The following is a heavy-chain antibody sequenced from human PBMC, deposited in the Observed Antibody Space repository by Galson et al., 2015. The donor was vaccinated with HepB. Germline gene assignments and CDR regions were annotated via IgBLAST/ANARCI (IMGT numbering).Heavy chain of an antibody. CDR3: ARGEYSSSWSYYYYYYGMDV. Sequence: SLRLSCAASGFTFSSYAMHWVRQAPGKGLEWVAVISYDGSNKYYADSVKGRFTISRDNSKNTLYLQMNSLRAEDTAVYYCARGEYSSSWSYYYYYYGMDVWGQGTTVTVSS. CDR2: ISYDGSNK. CDR1: GFTFSSYA. D-gene: IGHD6-13*01. V-gene: IGHV3-30-3*01. J-gene: IGHJ6*02.